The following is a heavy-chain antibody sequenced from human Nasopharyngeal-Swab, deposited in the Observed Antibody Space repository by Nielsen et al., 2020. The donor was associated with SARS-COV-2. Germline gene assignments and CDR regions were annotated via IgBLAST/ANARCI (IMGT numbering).Heavy chain of an antibody. V-gene: IGHV3-23*01. CDR2: ISGNGGAT. CDR3: AKNPYSSSFYWFDP. CDR1: GFISNYA. J-gene: IGHJ5*02. D-gene: IGHD6-13*01. Sequence: GESLKISCAASGFISNYAMSWVRQAPGKGLVWVSGISGNGGATYYADSVKGRFTISRDNSKNTLSLQMNSLRADDTAVYYCAKNPYSSSFYWFDPWGQGTLVTVSS.